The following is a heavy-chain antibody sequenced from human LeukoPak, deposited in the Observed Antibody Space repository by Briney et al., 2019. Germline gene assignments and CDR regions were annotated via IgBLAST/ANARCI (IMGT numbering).Heavy chain of an antibody. CDR3: ARLNYYDSSGWFYGMDV. V-gene: IGHV3-66*01. CDR2: IYSGGST. J-gene: IGHJ6*02. Sequence: GGSLRLSCAASGFTVSSNYMSWVRQAPGKGLEWVSVIYSGGSTYYADSVKGRFTISRDNSKNTLYLQMNSLRAEDTAVYYCARLNYYDSSGWFYGMDVWGQGTTVTVSS. D-gene: IGHD3-22*01. CDR1: GFTVSSNY.